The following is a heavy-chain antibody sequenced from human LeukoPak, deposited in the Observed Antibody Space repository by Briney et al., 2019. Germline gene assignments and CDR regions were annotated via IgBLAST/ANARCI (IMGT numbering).Heavy chain of an antibody. J-gene: IGHJ3*02. Sequence: SETLSLTCTISGGSISSNYWSWIRQPPGKGLEWIGYCHYSGNTNYNPSLKSRATISVDMSKNQFSLTLNSVTAADTAVYYCARSASSTSRSAFDIWGQGTWVTASS. CDR1: GGSISSNY. CDR2: CHYSGNT. V-gene: IGHV4-59*13. CDR3: ARSASSTSRSAFDI.